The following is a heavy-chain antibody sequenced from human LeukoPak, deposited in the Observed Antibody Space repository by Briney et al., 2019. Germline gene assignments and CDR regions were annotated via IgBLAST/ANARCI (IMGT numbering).Heavy chain of an antibody. V-gene: IGHV1-18*01. D-gene: IGHD1-26*01. CDR1: GYTFTSYG. CDR2: ISAYNGNT. Sequence: ASVKVSCKASGYTFTSYGISWVRQAPGQGLEWMGWISAYNGNTNYAQTLQGRVPMTTDNSPSPAYMELRSLRSDDTAVYYCARGLGESRTGVYDYWGQGTLVTVSS. J-gene: IGHJ4*02. CDR3: ARGLGESRTGVYDY.